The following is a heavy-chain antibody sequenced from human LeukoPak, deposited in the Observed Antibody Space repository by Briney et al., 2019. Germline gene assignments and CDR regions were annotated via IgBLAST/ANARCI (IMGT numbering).Heavy chain of an antibody. Sequence: GGSLRLSCAASGFTFSTYGMHWVRQAPGKGLEWVSSISGGSDYTYHADSVKGRLTSSRDNAKNSLFLQMNSLRAEDTAIYFCARGHSGSYQRTDAFDIWGQGAMVTVSS. J-gene: IGHJ3*02. CDR2: ISGGSDYT. D-gene: IGHD1-26*01. CDR3: ARGHSGSYQRTDAFDI. V-gene: IGHV3-21*01. CDR1: GFTFSTYG.